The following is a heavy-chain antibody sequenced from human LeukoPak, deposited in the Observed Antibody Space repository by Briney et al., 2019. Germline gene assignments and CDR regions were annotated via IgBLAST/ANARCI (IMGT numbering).Heavy chain of an antibody. J-gene: IGHJ4*02. CDR1: GGSISSGGYY. D-gene: IGHD3-22*01. CDR2: IYYSGST. V-gene: IGHV4-31*03. CDR3: ARVYRSGYYYDY. Sequence: KASETLSLTCTVSGGSISSGGYYWSWIRQHPGKGLEWIGYIYYSGSTYYNPFLKSRVTISVDTSKNQFSLKLSSVTAADTAVYYCARVYRSGYYYDYWGREPWSPSPQ.